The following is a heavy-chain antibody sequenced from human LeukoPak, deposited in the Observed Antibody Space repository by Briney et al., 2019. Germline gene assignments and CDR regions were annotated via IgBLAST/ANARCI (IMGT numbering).Heavy chain of an antibody. Sequence: GGSLRLSCAASGFTFSSYAMSWVRQAPGKGLEGVSAISGSGGSTYYADSVKGRFTISRDNSKNTLYLQMNSLRAEDTAVYYCAKSVLLWFGELRDFYYFDSWGQGTLVTVSS. D-gene: IGHD3-10*01. V-gene: IGHV3-23*01. CDR3: AKSVLLWFGELRDFYYFDS. CDR2: ISGSGGST. J-gene: IGHJ4*02. CDR1: GFTFSSYA.